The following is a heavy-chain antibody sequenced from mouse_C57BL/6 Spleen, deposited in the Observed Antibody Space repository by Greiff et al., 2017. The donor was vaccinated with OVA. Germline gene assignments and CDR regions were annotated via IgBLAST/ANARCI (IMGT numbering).Heavy chain of an antibody. J-gene: IGHJ2*01. CDR1: GYTFTSYT. CDR2: INPSSGYT. Sequence: QVQLKESGAELARPGASVKMSCKASGYTFTSYTMHWVKQRPGQGLEWIGYINPSSGYTKYNQKFKDKATLTADKSSSTAYMQLSSLTSEDSAVYYGANDALDWGQGTTLTVSS. CDR3: ANDALD. V-gene: IGHV1-4*01.